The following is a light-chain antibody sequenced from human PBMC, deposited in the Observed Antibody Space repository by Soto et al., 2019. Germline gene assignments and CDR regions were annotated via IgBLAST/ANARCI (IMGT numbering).Light chain of an antibody. V-gene: IGLV3-27*01. CDR2: KDS. CDR3: YSAADNNLRV. J-gene: IGLJ3*02. Sequence: SSELTQPSSVSVSPGQTARITCSGAVLAKKYARWFQQKPGQAPVLVIYKDSERHSGIPERFSGSSSGTTVTLTISGAQVEDEADYYCYSAADNNLRVFGGGTKLTVL. CDR1: VLAKKY.